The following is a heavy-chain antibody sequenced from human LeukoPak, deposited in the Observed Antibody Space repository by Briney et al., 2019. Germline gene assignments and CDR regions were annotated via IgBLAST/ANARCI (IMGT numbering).Heavy chain of an antibody. CDR2: INWNGGST. J-gene: IGHJ4*02. CDR1: GFTFDDYG. Sequence: PGGSLRLSCAASGFTFDDYGMSWVRQAPGKGLEWVSGINWNGGSTGYADSVKGRFTISRDNAKNSLYLQMNSLRAEDTALYYCAREGYDFWSGYPDYWGQGTLVTVSS. V-gene: IGHV3-20*04. CDR3: AREGYDFWSGYPDY. D-gene: IGHD3-3*01.